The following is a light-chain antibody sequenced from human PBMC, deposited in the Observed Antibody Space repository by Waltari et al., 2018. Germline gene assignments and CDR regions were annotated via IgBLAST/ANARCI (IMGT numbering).Light chain of an antibody. CDR2: DVS. V-gene: IGLV2-14*03. Sequence: QSALTQPASVSGSPGQSITISCTGTSSDVGEYNYVSWYQQHPGNAPKLMIYDVSNRPSVFSDRFAGSKSGNTASLTISGLQGEDEADYYCNSYTGSATLVFGGGTKLTVL. CDR3: NSYTGSATLV. J-gene: IGLJ3*02. CDR1: SSDVGEYNY.